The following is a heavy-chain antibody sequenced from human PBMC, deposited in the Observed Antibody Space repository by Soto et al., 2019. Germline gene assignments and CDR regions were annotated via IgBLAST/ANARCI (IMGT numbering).Heavy chain of an antibody. Sequence: GGSLRLSCAASGFTFSGDAMNWVRQSPGKGLEWVSSISTTSTYIYYADSVKGRFTISRDNANNSLRLQMNDLRAEDTAVYYCTRDYVMDVWGQGTTVTVSS. J-gene: IGHJ6*02. CDR2: ISTTSTYI. CDR3: TRDYVMDV. CDR1: GFTFSGDA. D-gene: IGHD3-10*02. V-gene: IGHV3-21*01.